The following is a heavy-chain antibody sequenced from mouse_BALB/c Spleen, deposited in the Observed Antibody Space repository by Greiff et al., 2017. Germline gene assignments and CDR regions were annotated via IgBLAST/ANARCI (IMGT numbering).Heavy chain of an antibody. D-gene: IGHD1-1*01. V-gene: IGHV5-17*02. CDR3: ARDYYGSSPDY. CDR2: ISSGSSTI. J-gene: IGHJ2*01. CDR1: GFTFSSFG. Sequence: EVKLVESGGGLVQPGGSRKLSCAASGFTFSSFGMHWVRQAPEKGLEWVAYISSGSSTIYYADTVKGRFTISRDNPKNTLFLQMTSLRSEDTAMYYGARDYYGSSPDYWGQGTTLTVSS.